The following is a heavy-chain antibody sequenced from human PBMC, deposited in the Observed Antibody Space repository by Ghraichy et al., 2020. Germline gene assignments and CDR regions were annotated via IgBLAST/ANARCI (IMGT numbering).Heavy chain of an antibody. CDR3: SSGLGDGSGSYYTPYDYYVMDV. D-gene: IGHD3-10*01. CDR2: IYYSGST. J-gene: IGHJ6*02. Sequence: SETLSLTCTVSGGSISSYYWSWIRQPPRKGLEWIGYIYYSGSTNYNPSLKSRVTISVDTSKNQFSLKLSSVTAADTAAYYCSSGLGDGSGSYYTPYDYYVMDVWGQGTTVTVSS. CDR1: GGSISSYY. V-gene: IGHV4-59*01.